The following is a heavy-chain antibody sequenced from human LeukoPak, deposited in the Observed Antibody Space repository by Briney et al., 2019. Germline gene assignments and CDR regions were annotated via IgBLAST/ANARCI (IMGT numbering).Heavy chain of an antibody. CDR1: GGSISGGGYY. Sequence: SETLSLTCTVSGGSISGGGYYWSWIRQHPGKGLEWIGYIYYSGSTYYNPSLKSRVTISVDTSKNQFSLKLSSVTAADTAVYYCARGVVLLYNWFDPWGQGTLVTVSS. CDR3: ARGVVLLYNWFDP. J-gene: IGHJ5*02. V-gene: IGHV4-31*03. D-gene: IGHD2/OR15-2a*01. CDR2: IYYSGST.